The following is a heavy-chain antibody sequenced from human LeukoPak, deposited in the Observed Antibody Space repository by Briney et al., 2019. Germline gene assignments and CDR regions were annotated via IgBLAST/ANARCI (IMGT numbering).Heavy chain of an antibody. J-gene: IGHJ6*03. CDR3: ARRAVDNSYYYYMDV. D-gene: IGHD6-19*01. Sequence: GASVKVSCKASGYTFTSYDINRVRQATGQGLEWMGWMNPNSGNTGYAQKFQGRVTITRNTSISTAYMEVSSLRYEDTAVYYCARRAVDNSYYYYMDVWGKGTTVTVSS. V-gene: IGHV1-8*01. CDR1: GYTFTSYD. CDR2: MNPNSGNT.